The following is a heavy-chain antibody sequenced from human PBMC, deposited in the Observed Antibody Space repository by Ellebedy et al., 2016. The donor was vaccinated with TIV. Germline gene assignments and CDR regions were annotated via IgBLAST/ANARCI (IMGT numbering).Heavy chain of an antibody. J-gene: IGHJ4*02. D-gene: IGHD5-12*01. V-gene: IGHV3-7*02. CDR1: GFTFSGYW. CDR2: IKEHGSEK. Sequence: GESLKISCAASGFTFSGYWISCVRQAPGKGLEWVSNIKEHGSEKYYVDSVKGRFTISRDNAKNSLYLQMNSLRAEDTAVYYCVRAPRGQYYFDYWGQGTLVTVSS. CDR3: VRAPRGQYYFDY.